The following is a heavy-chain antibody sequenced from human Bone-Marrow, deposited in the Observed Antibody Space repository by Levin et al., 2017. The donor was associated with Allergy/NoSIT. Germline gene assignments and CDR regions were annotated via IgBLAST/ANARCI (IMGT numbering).Heavy chain of an antibody. CDR1: GFIFENYD. V-gene: IGHV3-30*18. Sequence: QAGGSLRLSCATSGFIFENYDMHWVRQAPGKGLEWVAVISWDGSDEYFADSVKGRFTISRDNSKNTLFLQMNSLRAEDTAVYYCAKDRGYSRSFKPYYGMDVWGQGTTVTVSS. CDR3: AKDRGYSRSFKPYYGMDV. J-gene: IGHJ6*02. CDR2: ISWDGSDE. D-gene: IGHD4-11*01.